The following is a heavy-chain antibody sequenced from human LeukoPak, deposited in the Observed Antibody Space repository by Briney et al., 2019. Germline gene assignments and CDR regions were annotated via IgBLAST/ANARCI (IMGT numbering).Heavy chain of an antibody. CDR3: ARDATYYFDY. J-gene: IGHJ4*02. CDR1: AFTFSSYG. V-gene: IGHV3-33*01. CDR2: IWYDGSNK. Sequence: GGSLRLSCAASAFTFSSYGMHWVRQAPGKGLEGVAVIWYDGSNKYYADSVKGGFTISRDNSENTLYLQMNSLRAEDTAVYYCARDATYYFDYWGQGTLVTVSS.